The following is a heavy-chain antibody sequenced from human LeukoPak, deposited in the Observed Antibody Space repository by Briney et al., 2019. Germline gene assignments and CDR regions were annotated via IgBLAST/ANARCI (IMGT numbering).Heavy chain of an antibody. CDR1: GFTFSTFP. J-gene: IGHJ4*02. Sequence: GGSLRLSCAASGFTFSTFPMSWVRQAPGKGLEWVSAITGGGDKIYYADSVKGRFTISSDNSKNTLYLQMNTLRVEDRAVYYCAKENPVGGTNYFDYWGQGTLVTVSS. V-gene: IGHV3-23*01. CDR2: ITGGGDKI. D-gene: IGHD1-26*01. CDR3: AKENPVGGTNYFDY.